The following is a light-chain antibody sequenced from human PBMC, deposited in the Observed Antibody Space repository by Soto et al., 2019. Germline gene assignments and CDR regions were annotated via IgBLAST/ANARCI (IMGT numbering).Light chain of an antibody. CDR3: SSFTSTSTYI. CDR2: DVS. Sequence: LTQPASVSGSPGQSITISCTGTSSDVGGSIYVSWYKQHPGKAPKLMIYDVSNRPSGVSNRISGSKSGNTASLTISGIQPEDEADYYCSSFTSTSTYIFGTGTKVTV. V-gene: IGLV2-14*01. CDR1: SSDVGGSIY. J-gene: IGLJ1*01.